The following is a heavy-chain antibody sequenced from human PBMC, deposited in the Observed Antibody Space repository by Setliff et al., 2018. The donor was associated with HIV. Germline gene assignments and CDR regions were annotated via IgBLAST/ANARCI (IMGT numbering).Heavy chain of an antibody. Sequence: VSGGSISSYYWSWIRQPPGKGLEWIGYIYTSGSTNYNPSLKSRVTISVDTSKNQFSPKLSSVTAADTAVYYCARGLSFYDPGGFDYWGQGTLVTVSS. CDR2: IYTSGST. V-gene: IGHV4-4*09. CDR3: ARGLSFYDPGGFDY. J-gene: IGHJ4*02. CDR1: GGSISSYY. D-gene: IGHD3-22*01.